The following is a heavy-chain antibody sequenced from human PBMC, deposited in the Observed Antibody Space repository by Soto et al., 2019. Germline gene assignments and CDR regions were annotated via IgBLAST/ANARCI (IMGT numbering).Heavy chain of an antibody. D-gene: IGHD3-16*01. CDR2: IFHSGNT. CDR1: SGSIGTTNW. J-gene: IGHJ6*02. Sequence: QVQLQESGPGLVKPSGTLSLTCAVSSGSIGTTNWWSWVRQTPGKGLVWIGEIFHSGNTYYNTSLASRVTISVDTSKIQFSLNLRSVTAADTAVYYCARRTWGMDVWGQGTTVTVSS. V-gene: IGHV4-4*02. CDR3: ARRTWGMDV.